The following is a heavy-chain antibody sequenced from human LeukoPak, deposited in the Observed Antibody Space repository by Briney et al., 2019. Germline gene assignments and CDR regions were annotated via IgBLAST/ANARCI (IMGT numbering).Heavy chain of an antibody. Sequence: GESLKISCKGSGYSFTSYWIGWVRHMPGKGLEWMGIIYPGDPDTRYSPSFQGQVTISADQALGPAYLQWSSLKASDTAMYYCARRSGYSSYGLDYWGQGTLVTVPS. J-gene: IGHJ4*02. CDR2: IYPGDPDT. D-gene: IGHD6-19*01. CDR3: ARRSGYSSYGLDY. CDR1: GYSFTSYW. V-gene: IGHV5-51*01.